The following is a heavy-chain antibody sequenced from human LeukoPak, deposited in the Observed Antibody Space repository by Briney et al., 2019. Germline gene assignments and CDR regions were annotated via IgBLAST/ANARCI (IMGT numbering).Heavy chain of an antibody. J-gene: IGHJ5*02. V-gene: IGHV4-59*08. CDR1: GGSISSYY. D-gene: IGHD3-22*01. Sequence: SETLSLTCTVSGGSISSYYWSWIRQPPGKGLEWIGYIHYSGSTNYNPSLKSRVTISVDTSKNQFSLKLSSVTAADTAVYYCARQTIRGYYYDSSGYLDPWGQGTLVTVSS. CDR3: ARQTIRGYYYDSSGYLDP. CDR2: IHYSGST.